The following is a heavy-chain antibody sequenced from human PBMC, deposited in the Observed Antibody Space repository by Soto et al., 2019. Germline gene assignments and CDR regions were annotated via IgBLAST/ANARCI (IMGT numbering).Heavy chain of an antibody. J-gene: IGHJ4*02. CDR3: ARDSYYDYVWGSSWVY. D-gene: IGHD3-16*01. V-gene: IGHV1-69*01. Sequence: QVQLVQSGAEVKKPGSSVKVSCTASGGTFSSYAISWVRQAPGQGLEWMGGIIPIFGTANYAQKFQGRVTITADESTSTAYMELSSLRSEDTAVYYCARDSYYDYVWGSSWVYWGQGTLVTVSS. CDR1: GGTFSSYA. CDR2: IIPIFGTA.